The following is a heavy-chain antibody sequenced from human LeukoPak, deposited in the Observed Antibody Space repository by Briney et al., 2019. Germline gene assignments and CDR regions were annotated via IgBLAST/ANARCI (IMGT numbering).Heavy chain of an antibody. CDR2: ITSSGDDI. J-gene: IGHJ4*02. V-gene: IGHV3-11*01. CDR3: ASDIVATSGDF. CDR1: GFTFSDYY. D-gene: IGHD5-12*01. Sequence: TPGGSLRLSCAASGFTFSDYYMSWIHQAPGKGLEWVAYITSSGDDIYYAESVKGRFTISRDNAKNALFLRMSSLRVEDTATYYCASDIVATSGDFWGQGTLVSVSS.